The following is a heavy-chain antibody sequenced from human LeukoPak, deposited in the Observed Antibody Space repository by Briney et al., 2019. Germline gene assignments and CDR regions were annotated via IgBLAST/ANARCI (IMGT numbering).Heavy chain of an antibody. CDR2: INHSGST. J-gene: IGHJ4*02. CDR3: ARRYCSTTSCSTVDY. CDR1: GGSFSGYY. D-gene: IGHD2-2*01. Sequence: SETLSLTCAVYGGSFSGYYWSWIRQPPGKGLEWIGEINHSGSTNYNPSLKSRATISVDTSKNQFSLKLSSVTAADTAGYYCARRYCSTTSCSTVDYWAREPWSPSPQ. V-gene: IGHV4-34*01.